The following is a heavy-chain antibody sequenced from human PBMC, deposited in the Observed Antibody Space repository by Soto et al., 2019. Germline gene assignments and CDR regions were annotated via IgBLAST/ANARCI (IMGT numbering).Heavy chain of an antibody. CDR1: GFTFSSYA. J-gene: IGHJ3*02. V-gene: IGHV3-30-3*01. Sequence: QVQLVESGGGVVQPGRSLRLSCAASGFTFSSYAMHWVRQAPGKGLEWVAVISYDGSNKYYADSVKGRFTISRDNSKNTLYMQLNSLRAEDTAVYSCAREGRHYDILTGYSIGDAFDIWGQGTMVTVSS. D-gene: IGHD3-9*01. CDR2: ISYDGSNK. CDR3: AREGRHYDILTGYSIGDAFDI.